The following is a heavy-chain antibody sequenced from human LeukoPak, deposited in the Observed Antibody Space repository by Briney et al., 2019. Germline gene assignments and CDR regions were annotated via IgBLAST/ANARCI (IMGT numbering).Heavy chain of an antibody. CDR1: GFTFSSYA. J-gene: IGHJ4*02. D-gene: IGHD3-9*01. V-gene: IGHV3-23*01. Sequence: GGSLRLSCAASGFTFSSYAMSWVRQAPGKGLEWVSAISGSGGSTYYADSVKGRFTISRDNAKNSLYLQMNSLRAEDTAVYYCAGSPYYDILTGYPYWGQGTLVTVSS. CDR3: AGSPYYDILTGYPY. CDR2: ISGSGGST.